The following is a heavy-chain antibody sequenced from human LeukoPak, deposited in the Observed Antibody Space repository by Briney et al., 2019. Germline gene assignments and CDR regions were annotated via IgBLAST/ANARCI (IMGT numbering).Heavy chain of an antibody. CDR2: ISYDGSNK. CDR1: GFTFSSYA. V-gene: IGHV3-30-3*01. Sequence: PGGSLRLSCAASGFTFSSYAMHWVRQAPGKGLEWVAVISYDGSNKYYADSVKGRFTISRDNSKNTLYLQMNSLRAEDTAVYYCAKDQLTNWGVIDYWGQGTLVTVSS. D-gene: IGHD3-10*01. J-gene: IGHJ4*02. CDR3: AKDQLTNWGVIDY.